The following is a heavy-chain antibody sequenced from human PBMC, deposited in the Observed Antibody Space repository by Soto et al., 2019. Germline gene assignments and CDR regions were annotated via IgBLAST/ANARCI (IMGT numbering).Heavy chain of an antibody. V-gene: IGHV1-18*01. CDR2: ISAYNGNT. Sequence: QVPLVQSGAEVKKPGASVKVSCKASGYTFTSYGISWVRQAPGQGLEWMGWISAYNGNTNYAQKLQGRVTMTTDTSTSTAYIELRTLGSVDTAVYYCARDERVPAAFYYSYGMDVWGQGTTVTVSS. CDR1: GYTFTSYG. J-gene: IGHJ6*02. D-gene: IGHD2-21*02. CDR3: ARDERVPAAFYYSYGMDV.